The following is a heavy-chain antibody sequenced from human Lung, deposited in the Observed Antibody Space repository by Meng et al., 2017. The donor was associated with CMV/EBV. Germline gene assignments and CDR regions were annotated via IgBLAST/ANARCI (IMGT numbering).Heavy chain of an antibody. CDR3: ARGRLYDSSSGYSHHDNFDL. CDR1: GFTFSNYD. D-gene: IGHD3-3*01. V-gene: IGHV3-13*01. J-gene: IGHJ3*01. Sequence: GGSXRLXXAASGFTFSNYDMHWVRQAPGKGLEWVSSIDISDDTYYLGAVRGRFTISRENAKKSLYLQMKSMIAGDTAVYYCARGRLYDSSSGYSHHDNFDLWXQGTMVTVSS. CDR2: IDISDDT.